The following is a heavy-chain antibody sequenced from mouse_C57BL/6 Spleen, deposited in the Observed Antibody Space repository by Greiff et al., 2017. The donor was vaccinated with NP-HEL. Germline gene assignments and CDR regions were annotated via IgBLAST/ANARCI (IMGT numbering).Heavy chain of an antibody. J-gene: IGHJ3*01. CDR2: ISSGGSYT. CDR1: GFTFSSYG. V-gene: IGHV5-6*01. Sequence: EVKLMESGGDLVKPGGSLKLSCAASGFTFSSYGMSWVRQTPDKRLEWVATISSGGSYTYYPDSVKGRFTISRDNAKNTLYLQMSSLKSEDTAMYYCARLDYDYDGTLFAYWGQGTLVTVSA. CDR3: ARLDYDYDGTLFAY. D-gene: IGHD2-4*01.